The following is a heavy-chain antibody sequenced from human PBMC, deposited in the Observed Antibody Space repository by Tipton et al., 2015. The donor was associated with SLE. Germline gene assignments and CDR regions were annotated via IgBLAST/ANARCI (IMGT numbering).Heavy chain of an antibody. Sequence: SLRLSCAASGLSVSSNYMSWVRQAPGKGLEWVSVIYVDGKTYYADSVKGRFTISRDESKNTVHLQMNSLRPDDTAVYYCAKEKDYLEHQMDVWGKGTTVTVSS. D-gene: IGHD4-11*01. J-gene: IGHJ6*04. V-gene: IGHV3-53*05. CDR2: IYVDGKT. CDR1: GLSVSSNY. CDR3: AKEKDYLEHQMDV.